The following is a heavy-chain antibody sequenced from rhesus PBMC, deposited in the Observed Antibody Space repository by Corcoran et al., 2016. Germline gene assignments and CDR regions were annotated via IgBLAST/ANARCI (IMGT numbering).Heavy chain of an antibody. CDR2: MNRGGGNT. V-gene: IGHV3S5*01. CDR3: AKRNRFGPDY. D-gene: IGHD3-3*01. Sequence: EVQLVETGGGLVQPGGSLKLSCAASGFTLRRYGVSWVRQAQGKWLEWVSAMNRGGGNTYYADSVKGRFTISRDNSKNTLSLQMNSLRAEDTAVYYCAKRNRFGPDYWGQGVLVTVSS. J-gene: IGHJ4*01. CDR1: GFTLRRYG.